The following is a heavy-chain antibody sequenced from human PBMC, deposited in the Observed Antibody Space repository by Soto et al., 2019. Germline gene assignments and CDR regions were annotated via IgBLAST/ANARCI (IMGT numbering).Heavy chain of an antibody. D-gene: IGHD3-22*01. CDR2: FSSSSDTI. V-gene: IGHV3-48*01. J-gene: IGHJ5*02. Sequence: GGSLRLSCAASGFTFSSYNMNWVRQAPGKGLEWVSYFSSSSDTIYYADSVKGRFTISRDNAKNSLYLQMNSLRAEDTAVYYCAREGDSSGWYNWFDPWGQGTLVTVSS. CDR3: AREGDSSGWYNWFDP. CDR1: GFTFSSYN.